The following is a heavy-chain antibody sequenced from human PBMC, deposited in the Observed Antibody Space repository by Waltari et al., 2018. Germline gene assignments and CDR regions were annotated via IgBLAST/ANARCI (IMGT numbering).Heavy chain of an antibody. J-gene: IGHJ6*03. D-gene: IGHD2-21*01. CDR2: IYSGGST. Sequence: EVQLVENGGGLIQPGGSLRLSCAASGFTVSSNYMSWVRQAPGKGLEWVSVIYSGGSTYYADSVKGRFTISRDNSKNTLYLQMNSLRAEDTAVYYCARTSCGGDCYYYYYYYMDVWGKGTTVTVSS. V-gene: IGHV3-53*02. CDR3: ARTSCGGDCYYYYYYYMDV. CDR1: GFTVSSNY.